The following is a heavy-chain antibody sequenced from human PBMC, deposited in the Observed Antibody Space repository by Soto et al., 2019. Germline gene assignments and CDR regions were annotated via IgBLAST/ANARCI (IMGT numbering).Heavy chain of an antibody. V-gene: IGHV3-21*01. CDR1: GFTFSRVS. J-gene: IGHJ4*02. Sequence: GGSLRLSCEASGFTFSRVSMNWVRQVPGKGLEWVASIRSGSSDTWYADSVKGRFTISRDNSKNTLYLQMNSLRAEDTAVYYCAKEGGYSSGWLPVNWGQGTLVTVSS. CDR2: IRSGSSDT. CDR3: AKEGGYSSGWLPVN. D-gene: IGHD6-19*01.